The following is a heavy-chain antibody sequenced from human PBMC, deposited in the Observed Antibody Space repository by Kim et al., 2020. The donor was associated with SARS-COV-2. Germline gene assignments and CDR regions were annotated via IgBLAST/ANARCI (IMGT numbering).Heavy chain of an antibody. V-gene: IGHV4-34*01. CDR2: INQSGST. CDR3: ARGRVGVVPSPVLGLGPFWKYHYMDV. CDR1: GESFGGFS. D-gene: IGHD3-3*01. J-gene: IGHJ6*03. Sequence: SETLSLTCAVFGESFGGFSWSWIRQSSGKGLEWIGEINQSGSTNYNPSLKSRVTISLDTSKNQFSLKVTSVTAADTAMYYCARGRVGVVPSPVLGLGPFWKYHYMDVWGKGATVPVS.